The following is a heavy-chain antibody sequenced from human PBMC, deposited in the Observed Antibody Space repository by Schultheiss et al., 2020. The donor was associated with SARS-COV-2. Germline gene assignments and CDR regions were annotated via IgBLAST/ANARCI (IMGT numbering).Heavy chain of an antibody. CDR1: GFTFSSYW. Sequence: GGSLRLSCAASGFTFSSYWMSWVRQAPGKGLEWVAVISYDGSNKYYADSVKGRFTISRDNSKNTLYLQMNSLRAEDTAVYYCAKGRYSSSYWGQGTLVTVSS. J-gene: IGHJ4*02. D-gene: IGHD6-13*01. CDR2: ISYDGSNK. V-gene: IGHV3-30*18. CDR3: AKGRYSSSY.